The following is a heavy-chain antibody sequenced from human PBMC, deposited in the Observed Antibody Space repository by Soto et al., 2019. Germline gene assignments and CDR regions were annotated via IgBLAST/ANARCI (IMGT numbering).Heavy chain of an antibody. V-gene: IGHV3-74*01. Sequence: EMQLVESGGDLVQPGGSLRLSCATSGFTFSSYWLHWVRQAPGKGLVWVSRIKSDGTSPTYADSVKGRFTISRDDAKNTLYLQMSGLRAEDTAVYYCTSAPKYYYMEVWGKGTTVTVSS. CDR1: GFTFSSYW. J-gene: IGHJ6*03. CDR3: TSAPKYYYMEV. CDR2: IKSDGTSP.